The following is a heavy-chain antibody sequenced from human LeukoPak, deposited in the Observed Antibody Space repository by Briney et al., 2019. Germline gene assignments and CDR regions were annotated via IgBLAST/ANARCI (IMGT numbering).Heavy chain of an antibody. J-gene: IGHJ6*03. Sequence: GSLRLSCAASGFTFSSYSMNWVRQAPGKGLEWVSSISSSSSYIYYADSVKGRFTISRDNAKNSLYLQMNSLRAEDTAVYYCARGGWGTYYYYYMDVWGRGTTVTVSS. V-gene: IGHV3-21*01. D-gene: IGHD3-16*01. CDR2: ISSSSSYI. CDR3: ARGGWGTYYYYYMDV. CDR1: GFTFSSYS.